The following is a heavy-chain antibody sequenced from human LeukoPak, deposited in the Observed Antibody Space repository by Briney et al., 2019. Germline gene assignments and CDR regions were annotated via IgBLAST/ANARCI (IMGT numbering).Heavy chain of an antibody. CDR1: GGTFSSYA. J-gene: IGHJ4*02. CDR2: IIPIFGTA. CDR3: AKVDGSGSYRYY. D-gene: IGHD3-10*01. Sequence: SVKVSCKASGGTFSSYAISWVRQAPGQGLEWMGGIIPIFGTANYAQKFQGRVTITADKSTSTAYMELSSLRAEDTAVYYCAKVDGSGSYRYYWGQGTLVTVSS. V-gene: IGHV1-69*06.